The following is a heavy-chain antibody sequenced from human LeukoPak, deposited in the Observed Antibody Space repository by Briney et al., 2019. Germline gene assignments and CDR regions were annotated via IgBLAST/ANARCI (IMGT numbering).Heavy chain of an antibody. D-gene: IGHD1-7*01. J-gene: IGHJ4*02. CDR1: GFTFSTYW. Sequence: GGSLRLSCAASGFTFSTYWMTWVRQAPGKGLEWVANIKPGGSQKFCVDSVKGRFTISRDNAKNSLYLQMNSLGAEDTAVYYCARDSGNFFVDFWGQGTLVTVSA. V-gene: IGHV3-7*01. CDR3: ARDSGNFFVDF. CDR2: IKPGGSQK.